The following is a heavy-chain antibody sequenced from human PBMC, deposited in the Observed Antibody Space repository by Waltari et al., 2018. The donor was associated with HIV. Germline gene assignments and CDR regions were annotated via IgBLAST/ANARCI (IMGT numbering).Heavy chain of an antibody. D-gene: IGHD2-21*02. CDR2: IKSSTDGGTI. J-gene: IGHJ4*02. Sequence: EVQLVESGGGLVKPGGSLRLSCAASGLTFSDAWMNWVRQAPGKGLESVGRIKSSTDGGTIDYAAPVKGRFTISRDDSKNTLYLQMNSLKTEDTAVYFCTTDYWVVTAYWGQGTLVTVSS. V-gene: IGHV3-15*01. CDR1: GLTFSDAW. CDR3: TTDYWVVTAY.